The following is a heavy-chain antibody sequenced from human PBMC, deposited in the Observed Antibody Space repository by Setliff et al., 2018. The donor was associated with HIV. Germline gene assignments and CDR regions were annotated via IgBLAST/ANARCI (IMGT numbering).Heavy chain of an antibody. CDR2: IYYSGGT. J-gene: IGHJ4*02. CDR3: ASARFLEWLSSYYFDY. Sequence: PSETLSLTCTVSGGSISSSSYYWGWIRQPPGKGLEWIGSIYYSGGTYYNPSLKSRVTISVDTSKNQFSLKLSSVTAADTAVYYCASARFLEWLSSYYFDYWGQGTLVTVSS. V-gene: IGHV4-39*07. CDR1: GGSISSSSYY. D-gene: IGHD3-3*01.